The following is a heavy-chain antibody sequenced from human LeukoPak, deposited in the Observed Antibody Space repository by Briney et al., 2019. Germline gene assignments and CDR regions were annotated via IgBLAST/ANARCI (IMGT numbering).Heavy chain of an antibody. CDR2: ISGSGGST. CDR1: GFTFSSYA. Sequence: GGSLRLPCAASGFTFSSYAMSWVRQAPGKGLEWVSAISGSGGSTYYADSVKGRFTISRDNSKNTLYLQMNSLRAEDTAVYYCAKEGTRGYCTNGVCLNWFDPWGQGTLVTVSS. D-gene: IGHD2-8*01. J-gene: IGHJ5*02. V-gene: IGHV3-23*01. CDR3: AKEGTRGYCTNGVCLNWFDP.